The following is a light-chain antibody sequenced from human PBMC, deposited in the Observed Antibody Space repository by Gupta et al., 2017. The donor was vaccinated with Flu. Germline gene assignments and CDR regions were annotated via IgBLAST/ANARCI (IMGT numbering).Light chain of an antibody. CDR1: SGHSSYA. V-gene: IGLV4-69*01. Sequence: HLALTQSPSAASALLAPVKLTCTLSSGHSSYAIEWHQQQPEKGPRYLMNINSDGSHSKGDGIPDRFSGSSSGAERYLTISSLQSEDEADYNCQTWGTGIQVFGGGTKLTVL. J-gene: IGLJ3*02. CDR2: INSDGSH. CDR3: QTWGTGIQV.